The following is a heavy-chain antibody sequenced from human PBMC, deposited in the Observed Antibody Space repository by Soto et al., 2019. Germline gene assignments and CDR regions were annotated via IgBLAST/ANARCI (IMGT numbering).Heavy chain of an antibody. V-gene: IGHV5-51*01. CDR3: AKGYCSDYYTAAPADY. J-gene: IGHJ4*01. D-gene: IGHD3-3*01. CDR2: IYPGDSDT. CDR1: GYSFINYW. Sequence: GESLKISCRVSGYSFINYWIGWVRQKPGKGLEWMGIIYPGDSDTRYSPSFQGQVTISADKSISTAYLQWRSLKASDTAIYFCAKGYCSDYYTAAPADYWGQGTLVTVSS.